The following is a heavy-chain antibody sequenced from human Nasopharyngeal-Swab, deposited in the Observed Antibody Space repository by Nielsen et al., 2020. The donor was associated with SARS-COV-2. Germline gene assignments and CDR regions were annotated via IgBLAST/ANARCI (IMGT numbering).Heavy chain of an antibody. J-gene: IGHJ4*02. V-gene: IGHV4-39*02. D-gene: IGHD5-12*01. Sequence: WVRQPPGKGPEWIGSIFYSGPTYYNPSLKSRVTISVDPSKNHFSLKLSSLTAADTAVYYCASHQWMTRIDYWGQGTLVTVSS. CDR3: ASHQWMTRIDY. CDR2: IFYSGPT.